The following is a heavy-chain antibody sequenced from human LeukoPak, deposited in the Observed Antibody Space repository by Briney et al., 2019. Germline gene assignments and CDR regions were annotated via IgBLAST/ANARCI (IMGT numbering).Heavy chain of an antibody. J-gene: IGHJ4*02. V-gene: IGHV4-38-2*02. D-gene: IGHD3-22*01. Sequence: ASETLSLTCTVSGYSISSGYYWGWIRQPPGKGLEWIGSIYHSGTTYYNPSLKSRVTISVDTSKNQFSLKVSSVTAADTAVYYCARKAPYYSDGSGPLGTYYFDYWGQGTLVTVSS. CDR2: IYHSGTT. CDR1: GYSISSGYY. CDR3: ARKAPYYSDGSGPLGTYYFDY.